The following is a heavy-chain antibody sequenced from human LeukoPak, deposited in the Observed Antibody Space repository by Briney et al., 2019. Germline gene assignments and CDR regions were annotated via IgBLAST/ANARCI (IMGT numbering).Heavy chain of an antibody. CDR1: GGSISSYY. V-gene: IGHV4-4*07. Sequence: PSETLSLTCTVSGGSISSYYWSWIRQPAGKGLEWIGRIYTSGSTNYNPSLKSRVTMSVDTSKNQFSLKLSSVTAADTAVYYCARDRWFSSSWYGRTIDYWGQGTLVAVSS. CDR3: ARDRWFSSSWYGRTIDY. J-gene: IGHJ4*02. CDR2: IYTSGST. D-gene: IGHD6-13*01.